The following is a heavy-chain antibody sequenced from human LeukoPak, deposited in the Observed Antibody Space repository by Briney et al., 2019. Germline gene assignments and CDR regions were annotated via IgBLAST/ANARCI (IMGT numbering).Heavy chain of an antibody. CDR1: GGSISSSSYY. D-gene: IGHD3-3*01. Sequence: PSETLSLTCTVSGGSISSSSYYWGWIRQPPGKGLEWIGSIYYSGSTYYNPSLKSRVTISVDTSKNQFSLKLSSVTAADTAVYYCAVYPTYDFWSGYSSAHYYYGMDVWGQGTTVTVSS. V-gene: IGHV4-39*01. J-gene: IGHJ6*02. CDR3: AVYPTYDFWSGYSSAHYYYGMDV. CDR2: IYYSGST.